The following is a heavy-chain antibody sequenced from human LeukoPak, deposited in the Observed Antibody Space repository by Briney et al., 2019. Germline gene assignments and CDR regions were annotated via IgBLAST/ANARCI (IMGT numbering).Heavy chain of an antibody. J-gene: IGHJ5*02. CDR2: IYYSGST. CDR3: AISRGYYYDSSGTNWFDP. V-gene: IGHV4-59*12. Sequence: SETLSLTCTVSGGSISSYYWSWIRQPPGKGLEWIGYIYYSGSTNYNPSLKSRVTISVDTSKNQFSLKLSSVTAADTAVYYCAISRGYYYDSSGTNWFDPWGQGTLVTVSS. D-gene: IGHD3-22*01. CDR1: GGSISSYY.